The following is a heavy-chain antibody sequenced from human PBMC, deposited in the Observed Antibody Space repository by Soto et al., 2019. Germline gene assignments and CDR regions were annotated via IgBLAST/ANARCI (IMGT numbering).Heavy chain of an antibody. D-gene: IGHD2-2*01. V-gene: IGHV3-23*01. Sequence: GGSLRLSCAASGFTFSDYAMNWVRQAPGKGLEWVSAISSSGDSTYHADSGKGRFTISRDNSKNTLYLQMNSLRAEDTAVYYCARGLGYCSSTSCPLDYWGQGTLVTVS. CDR1: GFTFSDYA. CDR3: ARGLGYCSSTSCPLDY. CDR2: ISSSGDST. J-gene: IGHJ4*02.